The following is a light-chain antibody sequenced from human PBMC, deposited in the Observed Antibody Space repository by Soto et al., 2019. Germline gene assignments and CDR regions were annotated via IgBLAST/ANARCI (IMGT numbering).Light chain of an antibody. Sequence: EILLTQSPGTLSLSPGDRATLSCRASQSLTSSFLAWYQQKPGQTPRLLIYGASIRATDIPDRFSGSGSGTDFTLTISRLGPEDFAVYFCQQYGRLPLSFGGGTKVEIK. CDR1: QSLTSSF. J-gene: IGKJ4*01. CDR3: QQYGRLPLS. V-gene: IGKV3-20*01. CDR2: GAS.